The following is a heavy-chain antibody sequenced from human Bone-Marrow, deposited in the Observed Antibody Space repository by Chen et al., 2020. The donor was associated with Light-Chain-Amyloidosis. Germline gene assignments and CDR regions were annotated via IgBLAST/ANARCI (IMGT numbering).Heavy chain of an antibody. V-gene: IGHV3-23*01. Sequence: EVQLLESGGGLVQPGGSLRLSCAASGFTFSSYAMTWVRQAPGKGLEWVSATSASGGSTYYADSVKGRFTISRDNSKNTLYLQMNSLRAEDTAVYYCAKDHHCTGGTCHLDYWGQGTLVTVSS. CDR3: AKDHHCTGGTCHLDY. J-gene: IGHJ4*02. CDR2: TSASGGST. D-gene: IGHD2-15*01. CDR1: GFTFSSYA.